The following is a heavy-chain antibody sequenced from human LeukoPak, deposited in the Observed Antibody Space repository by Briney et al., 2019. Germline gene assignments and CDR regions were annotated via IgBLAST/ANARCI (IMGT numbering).Heavy chain of an antibody. CDR2: INPDNGDT. Sequence: ASVKVSCKTSGYTFTDYFLHWVRQAPGQGLEWMGWINPDNGDTNYAQILQGRVTMTRDTSITTAYMELTSLTSNDTAMYYCARDSGGTNDAFDIWGQGTMVIVSS. D-gene: IGHD2-15*01. CDR1: GYTFTDYF. V-gene: IGHV1-2*02. CDR3: ARDSGGTNDAFDI. J-gene: IGHJ3*02.